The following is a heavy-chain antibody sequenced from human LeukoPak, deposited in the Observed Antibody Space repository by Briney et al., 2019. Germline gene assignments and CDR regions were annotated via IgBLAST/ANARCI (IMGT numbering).Heavy chain of an antibody. D-gene: IGHD3-16*02. CDR3: ARADYDYVWGSYRQYYFDY. CDR1: GFTFSSYG. Sequence: QPGGSLRLSCAASGFTFSSYGMHWVRQAPGKGLEWVAFIRYDGSNKYYADSMKGRFTISRDNSKNTLYLQMNSLRAEDTAVYYCARADYDYVWGSYRQYYFDYWGQGTLVTVSS. V-gene: IGHV3-30*02. J-gene: IGHJ4*02. CDR2: IRYDGSNK.